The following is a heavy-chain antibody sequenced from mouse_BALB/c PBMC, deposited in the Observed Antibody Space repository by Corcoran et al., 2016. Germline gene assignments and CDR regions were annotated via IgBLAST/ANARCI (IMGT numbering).Heavy chain of an antibody. D-gene: IGHD1-1*01. CDR1: GYSFTGHT. V-gene: IGHV1-18*01. CDR3: ASGATVVEAMDY. CDR2: INPYNGGT. Sequence: EVQLQQSGRELVKPGASMKISCKASGYSFTGHTMNWVKQSHGKNLEWIGLINPYNGGTSYNQKFKGKATLTVDKSYSTAYMELLSLTSEDSAVYYCASGATVVEAMDYWGQGTSVTVSS. J-gene: IGHJ4*01.